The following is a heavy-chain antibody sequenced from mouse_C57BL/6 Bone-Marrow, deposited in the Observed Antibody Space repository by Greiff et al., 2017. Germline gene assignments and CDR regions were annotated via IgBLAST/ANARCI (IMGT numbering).Heavy chain of an antibody. CDR2: IDPENGDT. D-gene: IGHD1-1*01. J-gene: IGHJ3*01. V-gene: IGHV14-4*01. Sequence: EVMLVESGAELVRPGASVKLSCTASGFNIKDDYMHWVKQRPEQGLEWIGWIDPENGDTEYASKFQGKATITADTSSNTAYLQLSSLTSEDTAVYYCTTGTTVEPWGQGTLVTVSA. CDR1: GFNIKDDY. CDR3: TTGTTVEP.